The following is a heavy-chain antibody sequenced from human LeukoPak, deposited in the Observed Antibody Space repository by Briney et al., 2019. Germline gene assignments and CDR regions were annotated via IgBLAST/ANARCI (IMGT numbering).Heavy chain of an antibody. CDR1: GFTFSSYG. D-gene: IGHD6-19*01. J-gene: IGHJ4*02. CDR3: AKSRPAVDFDY. CDR2: ISYDGSNK. Sequence: GSLRLSCAASGFTFSSYGMHWVRQAPGKGLEWVAVISYDGSNKYYADSVKGRFTISRDNSKNTLYLQMNSLRAEDTAVYYCAKSRPAVDFDYWGQGTLVTVSS. V-gene: IGHV3-30*18.